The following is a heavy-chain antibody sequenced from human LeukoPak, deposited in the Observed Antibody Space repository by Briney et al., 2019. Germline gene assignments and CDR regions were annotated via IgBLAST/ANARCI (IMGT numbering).Heavy chain of an antibody. CDR1: GFTFSISW. D-gene: IGHD3-10*01. Sequence: GGSLRLSCAASGFTFSISWMSWVRQAPGKGLEWVANIKEDGSEKYYVDSVKGRFTISRDNAKNSLYLQMNSLRAEDTAVYYCARDFGSLEDYFDYWGQGTLVTVSS. V-gene: IGHV3-7*01. CDR3: ARDFGSLEDYFDY. J-gene: IGHJ4*02. CDR2: IKEDGSEK.